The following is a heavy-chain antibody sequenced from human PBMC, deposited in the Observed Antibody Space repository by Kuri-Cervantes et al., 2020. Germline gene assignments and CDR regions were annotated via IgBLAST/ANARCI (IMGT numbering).Heavy chain of an antibody. J-gene: IGHJ6*02. Sequence: SETLSLTCTVSGGSISSSSYYWGWIRQPPGKGLEWIGSIYYSGSTNYDPSLKSRVTTSVDTSKNQFSLKLSSVTAADTAVYYCARGAPQYCSGGSCFYYYYYGMDVWGQGTTVTVSS. CDR3: ARGAPQYCSGGSCFYYYYYGMDV. D-gene: IGHD2-15*01. CDR2: IYYSGST. CDR1: GGSISSSSYY. V-gene: IGHV4-39*07.